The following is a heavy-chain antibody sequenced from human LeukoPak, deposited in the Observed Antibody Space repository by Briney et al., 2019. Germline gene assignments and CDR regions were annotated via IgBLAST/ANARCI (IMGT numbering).Heavy chain of an antibody. CDR1: GFTFSSYG. CDR3: ARVAMIVAKPYDY. Sequence: GGTLRLSCAASGFTFSSYGMTWVRQAPGKGLEWVSSVSSSGETTYYADSVKGRFTISRDNSKSTLYLQMNSLRVEDTAVYYCARVAMIVAKPYDYWGQGTLVTVSS. J-gene: IGHJ4*02. V-gene: IGHV3-23*01. CDR2: VSSSGETT. D-gene: IGHD3-22*01.